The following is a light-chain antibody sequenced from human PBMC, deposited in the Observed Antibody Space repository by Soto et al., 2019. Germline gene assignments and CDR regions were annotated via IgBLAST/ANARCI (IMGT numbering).Light chain of an antibody. CDR2: HTS. Sequence: IVMTQSPDTLSVSPGERATLSCRAVQTIYNNVAWYQKRPGQAPRLLIYHTSSRATGIPARFSGSGSGTDFTFTISRLEPEDFAVYYCQQYGTSPGLLAFGPGTKVDIK. V-gene: IGKV3-20*01. CDR1: QTIYNN. CDR3: QQYGTSPGLLA. J-gene: IGKJ3*01.